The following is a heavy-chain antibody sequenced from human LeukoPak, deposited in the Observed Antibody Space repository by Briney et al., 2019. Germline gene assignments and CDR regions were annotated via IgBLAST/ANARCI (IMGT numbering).Heavy chain of an antibody. CDR2: ISSSGSTI. J-gene: IGHJ6*03. CDR3: ARDGAGNYYYYMDV. CDR1: GFTFSSYE. D-gene: IGHD3-10*01. V-gene: IGHV3-48*03. Sequence: GGSLRHSCAASGFTFSSYEMNWVRQAPGKGLEWVSYISSSGSTIYYADSVKGRFTISRDNAKNSLYLQMNSLRAEDTAVYYCARDGAGNYYYYMDVWGKGTTVTVSS.